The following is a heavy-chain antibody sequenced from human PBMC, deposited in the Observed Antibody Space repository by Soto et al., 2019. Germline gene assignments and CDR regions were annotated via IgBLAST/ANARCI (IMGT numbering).Heavy chain of an antibody. CDR2: IWGDESKK. CDR1: GSALRSHG. D-gene: IGHD3-10*01. Sequence: GGSLRLSCAASGSALRSHGMHWVRQAPGKGLEWVAVIWGDESKKYYADSVKGRFTISKDNSKNTLFLQMNTLRVEDTAVYYCARGAVAAGEFDYWGQGTLVTVSS. CDR3: ARGAVAAGEFDY. V-gene: IGHV3-33*01. J-gene: IGHJ4*02.